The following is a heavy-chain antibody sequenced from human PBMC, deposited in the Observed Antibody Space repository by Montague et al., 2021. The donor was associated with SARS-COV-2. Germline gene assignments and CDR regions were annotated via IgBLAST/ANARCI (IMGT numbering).Heavy chain of an antibody. CDR3: ARGGLGNRGFDY. Sequence: ETLSLTCVVSDVSLSTSTWWSWVRQSPGKGLEWVGEIYLSGFTQYNPSVKSRVSISLDDSRSQFSLRLTSVTAADTAVYFCARGGLGNRGFDYWGQGTLVTVSS. D-gene: IGHD3/OR15-3a*01. CDR2: IYLSGFT. V-gene: IGHV4-4*01. CDR1: DVSLSTSTW. J-gene: IGHJ4*02.